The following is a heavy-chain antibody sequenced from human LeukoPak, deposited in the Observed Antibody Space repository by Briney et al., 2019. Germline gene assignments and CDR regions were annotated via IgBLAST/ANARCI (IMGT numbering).Heavy chain of an antibody. CDR3: AKKGAVQLERRRDFDAFDI. Sequence: PGGSLRLSCAVSGFTFSSYRMHWVRQAPGKGLVWVSRIDSDGSSTNYADSVKGRFTVSRDNSKNTPYLQVNSLRAEDTAVYYCAKKGAVQLERRRDFDAFDIWGQGTMVTVSS. V-gene: IGHV3-74*01. CDR2: IDSDGSST. J-gene: IGHJ3*02. CDR1: GFTFSSYR. D-gene: IGHD1-1*01.